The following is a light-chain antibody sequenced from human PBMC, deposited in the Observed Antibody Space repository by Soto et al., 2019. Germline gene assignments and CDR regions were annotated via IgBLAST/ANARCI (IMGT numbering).Light chain of an antibody. CDR2: KNN. CDR3: VAWDDSLSGVI. CDR1: STNIGGNY. J-gene: IGLJ2*01. Sequence: QSALTQPPSASGTPGQRVTISCSGSSTNIGGNYVYWYQHLPGTAPQLLIYKNNQRPTGVPDRFSGSKSGTSASLAISGLRSEDEAYFYCVAWDDSLSGVIFGGGTKLTVL. V-gene: IGLV1-47*01.